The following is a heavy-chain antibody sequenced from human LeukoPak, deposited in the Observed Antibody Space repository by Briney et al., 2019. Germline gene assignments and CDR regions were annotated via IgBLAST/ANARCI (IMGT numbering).Heavy chain of an antibody. V-gene: IGHV4-38-2*02. CDR1: GYSISSGYY. CDR2: IYHSGST. D-gene: IGHD3-3*01. CDR3: ASLDYDFWSGYYIDAFDI. J-gene: IGHJ3*02. Sequence: SETLSLTCTVSGYSISSGYYWGWIRQPPGKGLEWIGSIYHSGSTYYNPPLKSRVTISVDTSKNQFSLKLSSVTAADTAVYYCASLDYDFWSGYYIDAFDIWGQGTMVTVSS.